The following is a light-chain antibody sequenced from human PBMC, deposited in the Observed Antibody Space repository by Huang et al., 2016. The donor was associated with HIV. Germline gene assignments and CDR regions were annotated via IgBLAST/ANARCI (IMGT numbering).Light chain of an antibody. Sequence: IVMTQSPLSLPVTPGEPASISCRSSQRLLHSNGDNYLDWYLQKPGQSPQFLIYLGSNRASGVPDRFSGSGSGTDFTLKISRVEAEDVGVYYCMQALQTLLTFGGGTKVEIK. V-gene: IGKV2-28*01. J-gene: IGKJ4*01. CDR2: LGS. CDR1: QRLLHSNGDNY. CDR3: MQALQTLLT.